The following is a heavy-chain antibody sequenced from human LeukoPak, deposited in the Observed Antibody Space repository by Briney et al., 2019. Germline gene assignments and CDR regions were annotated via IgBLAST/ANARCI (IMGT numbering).Heavy chain of an antibody. J-gene: IGHJ3*01. D-gene: IGHD2-21*02. CDR1: GYTFNSYG. V-gene: IGHV1-18*01. CDR2: ISPASGRT. CDR3: AREMWCSSGDCYLNVFDF. Sequence: ASVKVSCKASGYTFNSYGIIWVRQAPGQGLEWMGYISPASGRTTYAQNLQGRVTLTTDTPTTTAHMELRSLRSDDTAVYYCAREMWCSSGDCYLNVFDFWGQGTLVTVSP.